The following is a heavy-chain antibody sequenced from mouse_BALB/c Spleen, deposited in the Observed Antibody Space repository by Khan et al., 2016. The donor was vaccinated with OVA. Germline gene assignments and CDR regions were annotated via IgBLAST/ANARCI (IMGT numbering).Heavy chain of an antibody. D-gene: IGHD1-1*01. CDR1: GYTFTTYW. V-gene: IGHV1-7*01. J-gene: IGHJ2*01. CDR3: RRGRIDY. CDR2: INPTSGYT. Sequence: QVQLQQPGAELAKPGASVKMSCKASGYTFTTYWMHWVKQRPGQGLEWIGYINPTSGYTDYTEKFKNRATLSADKSSSTAYMQLSSLTSEDAAVYYCRRGRIDYWGQGTTLTVSS.